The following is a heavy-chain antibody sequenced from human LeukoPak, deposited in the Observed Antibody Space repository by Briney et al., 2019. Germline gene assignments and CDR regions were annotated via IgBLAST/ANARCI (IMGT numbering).Heavy chain of an antibody. CDR2: ISSSSTTI. CDR3: ARVSGVAVIDY. J-gene: IGHJ4*02. D-gene: IGHD3-3*01. Sequence: GRSLRPSCAASGFTFSTYSMNWVRQAPGKGLEWVSYISSSSTTIYYADSVKGRFTISRDNAKNSLYLQMNSLRAEDTAVYYCARVSGVAVIDYWGQGALVTVSS. CDR1: GFTFSTYS. V-gene: IGHV3-48*01.